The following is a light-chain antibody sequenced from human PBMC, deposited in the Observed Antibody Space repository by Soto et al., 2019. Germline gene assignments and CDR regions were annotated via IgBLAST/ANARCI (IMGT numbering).Light chain of an antibody. Sequence: YELTQPPSVSVAPGKTARITCGGNNIGGKSVHWYQQKPGQAPILIIYYDYNRPSGIPERFSGSNSGNTATLTISRVEAGDEADYYCQVWDSSGDYVFGTATKLTVL. V-gene: IGLV3-21*04. CDR3: QVWDSSGDYV. J-gene: IGLJ1*01. CDR2: YDY. CDR1: NIGGKS.